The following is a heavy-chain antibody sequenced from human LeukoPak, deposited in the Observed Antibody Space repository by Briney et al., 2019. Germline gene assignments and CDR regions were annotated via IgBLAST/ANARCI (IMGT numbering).Heavy chain of an antibody. V-gene: IGHV1-8*02. J-gene: IGHJ6*02. D-gene: IGHD4-11*01. CDR2: MNPNSGNT. CDR3: ARDNYPNGMDV. Sequence: ASVKVSCKASGYTFSNYDINWVRQATGQGLEWMGWMNPNSGNTGYAQKFQGRVTMTRNTPISTAYLELSSLGSDDTAVYFCARDNYPNGMDVWGQGTTVTVSS. CDR1: GYTFSNYD.